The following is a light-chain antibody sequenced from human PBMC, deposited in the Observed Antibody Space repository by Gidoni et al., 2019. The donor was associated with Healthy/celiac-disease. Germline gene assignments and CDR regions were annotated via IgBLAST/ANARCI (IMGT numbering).Light chain of an antibody. CDR1: QSVLYSSNNKNY. CDR2: WAS. CDR3: QQYYSTPRT. J-gene: IGKJ1*01. Sequence: DIVITQSPDSLALSLGERATINCKSSQSVLYSSNNKNYLAWYQQKPGQPPKLLIYWASTRESGVPDRFSGSGSGTDFTLTISSLQAEDVAVYYCQQYYSTPRTFGQGTKVGIK. V-gene: IGKV4-1*01.